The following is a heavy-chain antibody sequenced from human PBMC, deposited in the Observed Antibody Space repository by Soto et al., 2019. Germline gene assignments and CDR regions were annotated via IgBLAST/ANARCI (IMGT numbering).Heavy chain of an antibody. CDR3: ATGRVLGWSIFWCFDL. CDR1: GFTFTSYD. Sequence: QVQLVQSGAEVKKPGASVKVSCKASGFTFTSYDINWVRQATGQGLEWMGWMNPSTGNTGYAQKLQGRVSMTRNISINTADMELSTLPSEDTAVYFCATGRVLGWSIFWCFDLWGRGTLVTVSS. V-gene: IGHV1-8*01. J-gene: IGHJ2*01. CDR2: MNPSTGNT. D-gene: IGHD2-15*01.